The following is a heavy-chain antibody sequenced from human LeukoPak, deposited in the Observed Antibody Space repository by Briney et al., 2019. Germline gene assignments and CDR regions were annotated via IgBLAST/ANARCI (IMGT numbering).Heavy chain of an antibody. J-gene: IGHJ6*02. CDR3: ARAMVADYYGMDV. V-gene: IGHV3-21*01. CDR2: ISSSSSYI. CDR1: GFAFSSYS. Sequence: GGSLRLSCAASGFAFSSYSMNWVRQAPGKGLEWVSSISSSSSYIYYADSVKGRFTISRDNAKNSLYLQMNSLRAEDTAVYYCARAMVADYYGMDVWGQGTTVTVSS. D-gene: IGHD5-18*01.